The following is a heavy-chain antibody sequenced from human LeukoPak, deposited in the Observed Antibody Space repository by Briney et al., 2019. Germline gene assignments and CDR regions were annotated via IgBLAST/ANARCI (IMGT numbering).Heavy chain of an antibody. D-gene: IGHD2-21*02. J-gene: IGHJ4*02. V-gene: IGHV3-30*02. Sequence: GRSLRLSCAASGFTFSSYGMHWVRQAPGKGLEWVAFIRYDGSNKYYADSVKGRFTISRDNSKNTLYLQMNSLRAEDTAVYYCAKDWRVVTASYYFDYWGQGTLVTVSS. CDR2: IRYDGSNK. CDR3: AKDWRVVTASYYFDY. CDR1: GFTFSSYG.